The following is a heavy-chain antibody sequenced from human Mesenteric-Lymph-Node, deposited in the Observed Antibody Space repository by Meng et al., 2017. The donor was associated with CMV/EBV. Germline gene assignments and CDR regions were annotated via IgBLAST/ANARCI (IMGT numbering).Heavy chain of an antibody. D-gene: IGHD3-3*01. J-gene: IGHJ4*02. V-gene: IGHV3-30*14. CDR2: ISYDGGNK. Sequence: GGSLRLSCAASGFTFSSYAIHWVRQAPGKGLEWVALISYDGGNKYYPDSVKGRFTISRDIFTNTVYLQMNSLRAEDAAVYYCARDFSWRQFDYWGQGALVTVSS. CDR1: GFTFSSYA. CDR3: ARDFSWRQFDY.